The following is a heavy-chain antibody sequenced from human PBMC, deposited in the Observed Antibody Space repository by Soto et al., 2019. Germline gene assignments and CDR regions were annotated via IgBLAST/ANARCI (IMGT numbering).Heavy chain of an antibody. V-gene: IGHV4-30-2*01. Sequence: SETLSLTCAVSGGSMSSGGYSWSWIRQPPGKGLEWSGYIYHSGSTYYNPSLKSRVTISVDRSNNQFSLKLSSVTAADTAVYYCARNCGGDCYYGMDVWGQGTTVP. CDR3: ARNCGGDCYYGMDV. CDR2: IYHSGST. CDR1: GGSMSSGGYS. D-gene: IGHD2-21*01. J-gene: IGHJ6*02.